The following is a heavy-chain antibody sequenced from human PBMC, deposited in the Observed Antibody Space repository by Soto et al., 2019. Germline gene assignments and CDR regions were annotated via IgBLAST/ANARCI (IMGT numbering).Heavy chain of an antibody. D-gene: IGHD3-22*01. CDR2: IFPSDSDT. Sequence: PGESLKISCRTSGYRFTSYWIAWVRQMPGKGLEWMGIIFPSDSDTRYSPSFQGQVTISSDRSTSTVFLQWASLKASDTAVYFCARKDKSGYFNWFDPWGQGTLVTVSS. J-gene: IGHJ5*02. CDR3: ARKDKSGYFNWFDP. CDR1: GYRFTSYW. V-gene: IGHV5-51*01.